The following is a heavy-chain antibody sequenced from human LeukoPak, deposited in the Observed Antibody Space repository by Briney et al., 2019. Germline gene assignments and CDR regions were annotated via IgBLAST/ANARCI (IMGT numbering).Heavy chain of an antibody. Sequence: SGGSLSLSCAASGFTFSSYSMNWVRQAPGKGLEWVSSMSSSSSYIYYADSVKGRFTISRDNAKNSLYLQMNSLRAEDTAVYYCTRVKYYDYIWGSNDLLDFDYWGQGTLVTVSS. CDR3: TRVKYYDYIWGSNDLLDFDY. CDR1: GFTFSSYS. V-gene: IGHV3-21*01. D-gene: IGHD3-16*01. CDR2: MSSSSSYI. J-gene: IGHJ4*02.